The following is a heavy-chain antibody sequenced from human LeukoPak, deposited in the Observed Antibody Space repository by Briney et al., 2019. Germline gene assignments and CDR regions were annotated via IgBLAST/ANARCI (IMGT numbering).Heavy chain of an antibody. CDR2: IVVGSGNT. CDR1: GFTFTSSA. J-gene: IGHJ4*02. V-gene: IGHV1-58*01. Sequence: GASVKVSCKASGFTFTSSAVQWVRQARGQRLEWIGWIVVGSGNTNYAQKFQGRVTMTRDTSTSTVYMELSSLRSEDTAVYYCAREGAVAGRNFDYWGQGTLVTVSS. D-gene: IGHD6-19*01. CDR3: AREGAVAGRNFDY.